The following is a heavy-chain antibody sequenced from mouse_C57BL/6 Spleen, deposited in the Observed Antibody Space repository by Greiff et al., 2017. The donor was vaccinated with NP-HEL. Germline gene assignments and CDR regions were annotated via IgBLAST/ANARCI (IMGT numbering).Heavy chain of an antibody. J-gene: IGHJ4*01. CDR3: ARYYGRENYYAMDY. D-gene: IGHD1-1*01. V-gene: IGHV1-63*01. CDR1: GYTFTNYW. Sequence: QVQLQQSGAELVRPGTSVKMSCKASGYTFTNYWIGWAKQRPGHGLEWIGDIYPGGGYTNYNEKFKGKATLTADKSSSTAYMQFSSLTSEDSAIYYCARYYGRENYYAMDYWGQGTSVTVSS. CDR2: IYPGGGYT.